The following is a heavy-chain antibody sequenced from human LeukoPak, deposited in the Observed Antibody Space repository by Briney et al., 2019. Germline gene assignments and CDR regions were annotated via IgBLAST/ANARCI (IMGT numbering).Heavy chain of an antibody. CDR3: VGPDSQFDC. CDR2: ISANRLHI. D-gene: IGHD3-10*01. CDR1: GFTFSDQS. Sequence: GGSLRLSCAASGFTFSDQSMNWVRQAPGKGLEWVSSISANRLHIFYADSVKGRFTISRDNAKNSLYLQMNSLRVEDTAVYYCVGPDSQFDCWGQGTLVTVSS. V-gene: IGHV3-21*01. J-gene: IGHJ4*02.